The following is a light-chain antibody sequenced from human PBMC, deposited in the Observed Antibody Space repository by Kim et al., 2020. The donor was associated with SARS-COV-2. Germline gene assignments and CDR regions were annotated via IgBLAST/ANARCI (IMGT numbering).Light chain of an antibody. CDR2: GAS. CDR1: QAISND. J-gene: IGKJ1*01. V-gene: IGKV1-27*01. Sequence: DIQMTQSPSSLSASVGDRVTITCRASQAISNDLAWYQQKPGKVPNLLIYGASALQSAVPSRFSGSGSGTDFTLTISSLQPEDVAIYYCQKYNGAPWTCGQGTKVDIK. CDR3: QKYNGAPWT.